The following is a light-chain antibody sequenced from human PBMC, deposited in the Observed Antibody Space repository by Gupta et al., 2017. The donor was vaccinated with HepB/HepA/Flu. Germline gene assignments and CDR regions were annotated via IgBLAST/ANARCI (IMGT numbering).Light chain of an antibody. Sequence: QSVLTQPPSASGTPGQRVTISCSGSSSNIGTNYVYWYQQLPGTAPKVLIYRNNQRLSGVPDRFSGSKSGTSASLAISGLRSEDEADYYCAAWDDSLSGPVFGGGTQLTVL. CDR2: RNN. J-gene: IGLJ7*01. V-gene: IGLV1-47*01. CDR3: AAWDDSLSGPV. CDR1: SSNIGTNY.